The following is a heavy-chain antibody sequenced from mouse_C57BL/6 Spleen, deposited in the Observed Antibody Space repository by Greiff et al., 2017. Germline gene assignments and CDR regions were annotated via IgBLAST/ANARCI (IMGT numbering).Heavy chain of an antibody. Sequence: EVKVVESGGGLVKPGGSLTLSCAASGFTFSDYGMHWVRQAPEKGLEWVAYISSGGSTVYYAATVKGRFTISRDNAKNTLFLQMTSLRSEDTAMYYCARGDYYGSRGDFDYWGQGTTLTVSS. CDR1: GFTFSDYG. J-gene: IGHJ2*01. V-gene: IGHV5-17*01. CDR3: ARGDYYGSRGDFDY. D-gene: IGHD1-1*01. CDR2: ISSGGSTV.